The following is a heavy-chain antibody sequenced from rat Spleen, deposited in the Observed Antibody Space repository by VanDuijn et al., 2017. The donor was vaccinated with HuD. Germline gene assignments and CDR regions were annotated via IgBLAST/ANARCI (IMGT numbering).Heavy chain of an antibody. CDR3: SRPSYGYPFAY. Sequence: EVQLVESGGGLVQPGRSLNLSCAASGFTFSDYYMAWVRQAPKKGLEWVATITYDGSGTYYRDSVKGRFTISRDNAKSTLYLQMDSLRSEDSATYYCSRPSYGYPFAYWGQGTLVTVSS. CDR1: GFTFSDYY. V-gene: IGHV5-7*01. CDR2: ITYDGSGT. J-gene: IGHJ3*01. D-gene: IGHD1-7*01.